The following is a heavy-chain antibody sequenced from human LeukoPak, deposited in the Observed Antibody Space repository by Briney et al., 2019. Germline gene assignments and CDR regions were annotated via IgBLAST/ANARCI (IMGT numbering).Heavy chain of an antibody. CDR1: AFSFSDYN. CDR3: GGGGGVFSHPYDW. J-gene: IGHJ4*02. CDR2: ITSSGSYI. D-gene: IGHD3-16*01. V-gene: IGHV3-21*04. Sequence: GGSLRLSCAASAFSFSDYNMNWVRQAPGKGLEWVSSITSSGSYIYYADSVKGRFTISRDNSKNTLYLQMNSLRAEDTAVYLCGGGGGVFSHPYDWWGQGSLVTVSS.